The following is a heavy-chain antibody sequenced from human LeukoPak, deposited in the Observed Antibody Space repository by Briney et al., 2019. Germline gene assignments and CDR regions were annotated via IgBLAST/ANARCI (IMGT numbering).Heavy chain of an antibody. CDR2: MNPNSGNT. CDR3: ARSFGPYSNDLPFDP. D-gene: IGHD4-11*01. CDR1: GYTFTSYD. V-gene: IGHV1-8*01. J-gene: IGHJ5*02. Sequence: ASVKVSCKASGYTFTSYDINRVRQAIGQGLEWMGWMNPNSGNTGYAQKFQGRVTMTRNTSISTAYMELSSLRSEDTAVYYCARSFGPYSNDLPFDPWGQGTLVTVSS.